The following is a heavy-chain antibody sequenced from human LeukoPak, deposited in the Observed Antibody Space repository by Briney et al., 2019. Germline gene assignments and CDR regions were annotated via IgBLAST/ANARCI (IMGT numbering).Heavy chain of an antibody. V-gene: IGHV3-11*01. D-gene: IGHD2-15*01. CDR1: GFDFSNSF. CDR2: ISSRSTTI. J-gene: IGHJ4*02. Sequence: GGSLRLSCTASGFDFSNSFMTWVRQSPGKGLEWISYISSRSTTIYYADSVKGRFTISRDNGKNTVYLQMNNLRVDDTAVFYCGKGSLAVPATPLDFWGQGTLVTVSS. CDR3: GKGSLAVPATPLDF.